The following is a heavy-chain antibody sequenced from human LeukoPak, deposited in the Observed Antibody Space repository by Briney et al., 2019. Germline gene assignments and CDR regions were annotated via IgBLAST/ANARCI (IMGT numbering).Heavy chain of an antibody. CDR3: ARLGLGGYSYSLDY. V-gene: IGHV3-7*01. CDR1: GFSFGSYW. CDR2: IKEDGSEK. D-gene: IGHD2-21*01. Sequence: PGGSLRLSCAASGFSFGSYWMNWVRQAPGKGLEWVANIKEDGSEKYYVDSVEGRFTISRDSAKNALYLQMNSLRAEDTAVYYCARLGLGGYSYSLDYWGQGTLVTVSS. J-gene: IGHJ4*02.